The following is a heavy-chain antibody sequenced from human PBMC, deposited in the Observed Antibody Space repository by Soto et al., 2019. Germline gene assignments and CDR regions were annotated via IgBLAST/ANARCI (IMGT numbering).Heavy chain of an antibody. CDR1: GYTFTGYY. D-gene: IGHD1-26*01. CDR2: INPNSDGT. Sequence: QVQLVQSGAEVKKPGASVKVSCKASGYTFTGYYMHWVRQAPGQGLEWMGWINPNSDGTNYAQKFQGRVTMTRDTSISTAYMALSRLRSDDTAVYYCARELGSYSSPAFDPWGQGTLVTVSS. V-gene: IGHV1-2*02. J-gene: IGHJ5*02. CDR3: ARELGSYSSPAFDP.